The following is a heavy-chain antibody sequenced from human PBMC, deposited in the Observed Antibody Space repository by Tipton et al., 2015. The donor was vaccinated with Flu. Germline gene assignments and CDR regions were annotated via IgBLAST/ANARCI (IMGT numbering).Heavy chain of an antibody. V-gene: IGHV3-48*03. CDR3: ARGFIRLCDF. CDR1: GFSFSSFG. D-gene: IGHD3-16*01. Sequence: VQSGGSLRLSCSASGFSFSSFGMNWVRQAPGKGLEWVSHISPSGHTIYYADPVRGRFTITRDNAKNSLHLQMNNLRAADTAVYYCARGFIRLCDFWGQGTQVTVSS. CDR2: ISPSGHTI. J-gene: IGHJ4*02.